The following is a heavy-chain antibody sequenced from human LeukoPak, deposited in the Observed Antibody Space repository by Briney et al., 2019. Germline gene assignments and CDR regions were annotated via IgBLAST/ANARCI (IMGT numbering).Heavy chain of an antibody. Sequence: GGSLRLSCAASGFTFTNYGMHWVRQAPGKGLEWVAIISYDGNNKFYAEFVKGRFTISRDNSKNTLYLQMNSLRAEDTAVYYCAIDTSQDSWGQGTLVTVSS. CDR3: AIDTSQDS. V-gene: IGHV3-30*03. CDR2: ISYDGNNK. CDR1: GFTFTNYG. J-gene: IGHJ4*02.